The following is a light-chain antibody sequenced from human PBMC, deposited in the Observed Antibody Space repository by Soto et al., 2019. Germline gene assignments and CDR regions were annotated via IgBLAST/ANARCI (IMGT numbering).Light chain of an antibody. CDR2: DAS. CDR3: QQYYNYLFT. CDR1: QSISSW. Sequence: DIQMTQSPSTLSASVGDRVTITCRASQSISSWLAWYQQKPGKAPKLLIYDASSLEIVFPSRFSGSESGTEFTITISILQPDDFVTYYCQQYYNYLFTFCQGTKLEIK. V-gene: IGKV1-5*01. J-gene: IGKJ2*01.